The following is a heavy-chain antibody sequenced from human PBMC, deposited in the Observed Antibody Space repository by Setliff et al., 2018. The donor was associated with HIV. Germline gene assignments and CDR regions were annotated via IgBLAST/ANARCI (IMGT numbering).Heavy chain of an antibody. J-gene: IGHJ4*02. D-gene: IGHD6-19*01. Sequence: PSETLSLTCAVFGGSFSGYYWSWIRQPPGKGLKWIGEIIPSGSTNYNPSLTSRVTISVDTSKNQFSLKLSSVTAADTAVYYCARRSGWSLDYWGQGTLVXV. CDR2: IIPSGST. CDR3: ARRSGWSLDY. CDR1: GGSFSGYY. V-gene: IGHV4-34*12.